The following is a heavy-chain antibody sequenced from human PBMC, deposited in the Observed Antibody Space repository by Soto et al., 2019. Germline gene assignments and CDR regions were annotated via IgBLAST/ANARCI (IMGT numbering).Heavy chain of an antibody. CDR1: GYTFTGYY. CDR3: ARNGPIAAAGTNY. CDR2: INPNSGGT. D-gene: IGHD6-13*01. J-gene: IGHJ4*01. V-gene: IGHV1-2*02. Sequence: GASVKVSFKAPGYTFTGYYMHWVRPAPGQVLEMMGWINPNSGGTNYAQKFQGRVTMTRDTSISTAYMELSRLRSDDTAVYYCARNGPIAAAGTNYWGHGTLVTVSS.